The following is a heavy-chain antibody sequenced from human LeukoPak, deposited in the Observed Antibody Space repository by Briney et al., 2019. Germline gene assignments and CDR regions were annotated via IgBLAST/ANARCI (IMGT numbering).Heavy chain of an antibody. CDR2: IIPIFGIA. D-gene: IGHD3-10*01. CDR1: GGTFSSYA. CDR3: ARVGPSIDYYGSGSGVLYYYYYGMDV. J-gene: IGHJ6*02. V-gene: IGHV1-69*10. Sequence: ASVKVSCKASGGTFSSYAISWVRHAPGQGLEWMGGIIPIFGIANYAQKFQGRVTITADKSPSTAYMELSSLRSEDTAVYYCARVGPSIDYYGSGSGVLYYYYYGMDVWGQGTTVTVSS.